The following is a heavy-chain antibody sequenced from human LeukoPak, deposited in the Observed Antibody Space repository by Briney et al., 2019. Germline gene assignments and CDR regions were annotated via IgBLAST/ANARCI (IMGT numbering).Heavy chain of an antibody. CDR2: ISSSSSYI. CDR1: GFTFSSYS. CDR3: ARDRGDKYCTNGVCYTGVAFDI. V-gene: IGHV3-21*01. Sequence: PGGSLRLSCAASGFTFSSYSMNWVRQAPGKGLEWVSSISSSSSYIYYADSVKGRFTISRDNAKNSLYLQLNSLRAEDTAVYYCARDRGDKYCTNGVCYTGVAFDIWGQGTMVTVSS. J-gene: IGHJ3*02. D-gene: IGHD2-8*01.